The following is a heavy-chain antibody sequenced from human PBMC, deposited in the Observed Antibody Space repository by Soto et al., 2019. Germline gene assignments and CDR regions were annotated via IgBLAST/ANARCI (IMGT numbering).Heavy chain of an antibody. CDR2: ISSSSSTI. J-gene: IGHJ4*02. CDR3: TRALARASDY. CDR1: GFTFSRDN. D-gene: IGHD5-12*01. Sequence: GGSLRLSCAASGFTFSRDNMNWVRQAPGKGLEWVSYISSSSSTIYYADSVKGRFTISRDNAKNSLYLQMNSLRAEDAAVYYCTRALARASDYWGPGTLVSVSS. V-gene: IGHV3-48*01.